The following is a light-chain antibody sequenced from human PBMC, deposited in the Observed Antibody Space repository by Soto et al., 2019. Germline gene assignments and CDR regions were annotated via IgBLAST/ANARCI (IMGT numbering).Light chain of an antibody. CDR1: QSISSY. J-gene: IGKJ1*01. CDR3: QQSHTYWT. V-gene: IGKV1-39*01. CDR2: AAS. Sequence: DIQMTQSPSSLSASVGDRVTITCRASQSISSYLNWYQQKPGKAPKLLIYAASSLQSGVPSRFSGSGSGTEFTLTISSLQPDDFATYYCQQSHTYWTFGQGTNVDI.